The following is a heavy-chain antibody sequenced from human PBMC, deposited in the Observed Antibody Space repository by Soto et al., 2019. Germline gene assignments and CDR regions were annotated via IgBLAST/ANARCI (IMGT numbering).Heavy chain of an antibody. D-gene: IGHD6-19*01. J-gene: IGHJ4*02. Sequence: ASVKVSCKASGYTFTSYGISWVRQAPGQGLEWMGCISTNNRHTNYAQKLQGRVTMTTDTPTSTAYMELRSLRSDDTAVYYCARVVLLQWLVQGLIDCWGQGTLVTFSA. CDR1: GYTFTSYG. CDR3: ARVVLLQWLVQGLIDC. V-gene: IGHV1-18*01. CDR2: ISTNNRHT.